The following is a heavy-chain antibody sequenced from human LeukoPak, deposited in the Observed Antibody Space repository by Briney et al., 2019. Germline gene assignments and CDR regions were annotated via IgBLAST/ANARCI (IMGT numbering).Heavy chain of an antibody. Sequence: GGSLRLSCAASGFTFSSYSMNWVRHAPGKGLEWVSSISSSSSYIYYADSVKGRFTISRNNAKNSLYLQMNSLRAEDTAVYYCARDVGGFSSSYDYWGQGTLVTVSS. CDR3: ARDVGGFSSSYDY. V-gene: IGHV3-21*01. CDR1: GFTFSSYS. J-gene: IGHJ4*02. CDR2: ISSSSSYI. D-gene: IGHD6-6*01.